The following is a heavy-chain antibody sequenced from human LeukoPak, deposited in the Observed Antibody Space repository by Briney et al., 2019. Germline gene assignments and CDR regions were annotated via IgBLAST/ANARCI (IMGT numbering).Heavy chain of an antibody. CDR2: ISGSGGST. Sequence: PGGSLRLSCAASGFTFSSYAMSWVRQAPGKGLEWVSAISGSGGSTYYADSVKGRFTISRDNSKNTLYLQMNSLRAEDTAVYYCARGGSGWYEKENFDYWGQGTLVTVSS. CDR1: GFTFSSYA. J-gene: IGHJ4*02. D-gene: IGHD2-15*01. CDR3: ARGGSGWYEKENFDY. V-gene: IGHV3-23*01.